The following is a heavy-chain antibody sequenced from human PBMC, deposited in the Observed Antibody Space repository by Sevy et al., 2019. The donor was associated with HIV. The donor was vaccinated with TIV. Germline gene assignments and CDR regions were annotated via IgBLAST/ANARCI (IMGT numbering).Heavy chain of an antibody. CDR3: LRGGGGY. J-gene: IGHJ4*02. Sequence: GGSLRLSCEASGFTFSDYWMTWVCQAPGKGREWVASINRVGSGKYYVVSLKGRFIISRHNVKNSLFLQMNTLRVEDTAVYYCLRGGGGYWGQETLVTVSS. CDR2: INRVGSGK. V-gene: IGHV3-7*01. CDR1: GFTFSDYW. D-gene: IGHD5-12*01.